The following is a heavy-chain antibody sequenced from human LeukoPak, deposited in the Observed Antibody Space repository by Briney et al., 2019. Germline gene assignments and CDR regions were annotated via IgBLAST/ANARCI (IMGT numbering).Heavy chain of an antibody. CDR1: GFTFSDYY. J-gene: IGHJ4*02. CDR3: ATEVPADSGYDPGGDY. D-gene: IGHD5-12*01. Sequence: PGGSLRLSCAASGFTFSDYYMSWIRQAPGKGLEWVSYISSSGSTIYYADSVKGRFTISRDNAKNSLYLQMNSLRAEDTAVYYCATEVPADSGYDPGGDYWGQGTLVTVSS. V-gene: IGHV3-11*01. CDR2: ISSSGSTI.